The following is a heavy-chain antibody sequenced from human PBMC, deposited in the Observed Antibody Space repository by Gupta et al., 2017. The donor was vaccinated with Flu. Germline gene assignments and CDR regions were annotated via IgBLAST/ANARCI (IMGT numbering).Heavy chain of an antibody. J-gene: IGHJ6*02. CDR3: ARNGGKEMATIRLYYGMDV. CDR2: INHSGST. V-gene: IGHV4-34*01. CDR1: GGSFSGYY. D-gene: IGHD5-12*01. Sequence: QVQLQQWGAGLLKPSETLSLTCAVYGGSFSGYYWSWIRQPPGKGLEWIGEINHSGSTNYNPSLKSRVTISVDTSKNQFSLKLSSVTAADTAVYYCARNGGKEMATIRLYYGMDVWGQGTTVTVSS.